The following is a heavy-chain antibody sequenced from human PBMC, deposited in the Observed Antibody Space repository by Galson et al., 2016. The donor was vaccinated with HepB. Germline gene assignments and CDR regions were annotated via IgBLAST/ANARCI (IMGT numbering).Heavy chain of an antibody. CDR2: INPSGST. Sequence: SETLSLTCAVSGGSFSGYFWSWIRQPPGKGLEWIGAINPSGSTNYNPSLKSRVTVSLDTSKNQFSLKLSSVTAAETAVYDWARGAGPTPGWWGQGTLVTVSS. D-gene: IGHD2-15*01. CDR3: ARGAGPTPGW. CDR1: GGSFSGYF. J-gene: IGHJ4*02. V-gene: IGHV4-34*01.